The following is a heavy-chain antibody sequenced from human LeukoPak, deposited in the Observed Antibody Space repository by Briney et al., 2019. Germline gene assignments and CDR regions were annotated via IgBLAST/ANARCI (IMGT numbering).Heavy chain of an antibody. D-gene: IGHD4-17*01. V-gene: IGHV3-30*02. Sequence: GGSLRLSCAASGFTFSSNAMHWVRQAPGKGLEWVAFIRSDGSNKYYADSVKGRFTISRDNSKNTLYLQMNSLKAEDTAVYYCARKGQSEDYGKPDWGQGTLVTVSS. CDR3: ARKGQSEDYGKPD. CDR2: IRSDGSNK. CDR1: GFTFSSNA. J-gene: IGHJ4*02.